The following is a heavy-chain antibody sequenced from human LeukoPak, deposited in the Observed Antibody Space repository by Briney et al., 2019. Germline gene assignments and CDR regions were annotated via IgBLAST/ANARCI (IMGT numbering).Heavy chain of an antibody. CDR2: FYYSGST. CDR3: ARHAGGYDRPFDY. V-gene: IGHV4-39*07. J-gene: IGHJ4*02. Sequence: MTSETLSLTCTVSGDSISSSSYYWGWIRQPPGKGLEWIGSFYYSGSTYYNPSLKSRVTISVDTSKNQLSLKLNSVTAADTAVYYCARHAGGYDRPFDYWGQGTLVTVSS. D-gene: IGHD5-12*01. CDR1: GDSISSSSYY.